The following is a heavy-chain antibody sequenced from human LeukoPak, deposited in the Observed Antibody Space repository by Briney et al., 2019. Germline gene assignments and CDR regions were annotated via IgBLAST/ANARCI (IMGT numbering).Heavy chain of an antibody. CDR1: GFSFTDSA. CDR3: AKGGNYAPLDY. D-gene: IGHD1-7*01. Sequence: PGGSLRLSCAASGFSFTDSAMTWVRQAPGKGLEWVSAISTSGGDTIYTGSVKGRFTISRDNSKNTLYLQMNSLRAEDTAKYYCAKGGNYAPLDYWGQGTLVTVSS. CDR2: ISTSGGDT. J-gene: IGHJ4*02. V-gene: IGHV3-23*01.